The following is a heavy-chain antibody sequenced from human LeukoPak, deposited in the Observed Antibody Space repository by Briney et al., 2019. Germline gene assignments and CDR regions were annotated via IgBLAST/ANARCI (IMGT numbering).Heavy chain of an antibody. D-gene: IGHD6-19*01. CDR2: ISSSGSYI. V-gene: IGHV3-21*01. Sequence: GGSLRLSCAASGFNFNTYTMNWVRQAPGKGLEWVSSISSSGSYIYYADSVRGRFTISRDNAKNSLHLQMNSLRAEDTAVYYCARAISDSSGWYYYYYMDVWGKGTTVTVSS. CDR3: ARAISDSSGWYYYYYMDV. J-gene: IGHJ6*03. CDR1: GFNFNTYT.